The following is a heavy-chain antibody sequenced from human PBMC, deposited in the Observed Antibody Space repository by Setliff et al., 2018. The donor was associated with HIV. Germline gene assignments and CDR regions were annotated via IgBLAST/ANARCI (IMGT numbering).Heavy chain of an antibody. V-gene: IGHV4-34*01. CDR1: GESFSDSY. Sequence: LSLTCAVYGESFSDSYYTWIRQPPGQGLEWIGQISHTGSTTYNSSLKSRVTMSVDSSRNQFSLTLTSMSVPDTAVYFCARSQRLPGLQPPYWYFDLWGRGTLVTVS. D-gene: IGHD6-25*01. J-gene: IGHJ2*01. CDR3: ARSQRLPGLQPPYWYFDL. CDR2: ISHTGST.